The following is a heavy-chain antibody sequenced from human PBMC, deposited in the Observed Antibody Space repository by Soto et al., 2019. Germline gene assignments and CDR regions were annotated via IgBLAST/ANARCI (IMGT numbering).Heavy chain of an antibody. V-gene: IGHV1-46*01. CDR3: ARASSWYDSSGYYYPDAFDI. Sequence: ASVKVSCKASGYTFTSYYMHLVRQAPGQGLEWMGIINPSGGSTSYAQKFQGRVTMTRDTSTSTVYMELSSLRSEDTAVYYCARASSWYDSSGYYYPDAFDIWGQGTMVTVSS. CDR2: INPSGGST. CDR1: GYTFTSYY. D-gene: IGHD3-22*01. J-gene: IGHJ3*02.